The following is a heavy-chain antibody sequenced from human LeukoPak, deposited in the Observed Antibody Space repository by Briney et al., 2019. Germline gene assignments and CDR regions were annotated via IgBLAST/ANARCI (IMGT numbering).Heavy chain of an antibody. D-gene: IGHD1-26*01. CDR2: IKQDGSEK. CDR3: ARGSGSYPDAFDI. Sequence: PGGSLRLSCVASGFTFSNYDMNWVRQAPGKGLEWVANIKQDGSEKYYVDSVKGRFTISRDNAKNSLYLQMNSLRAEDTAVYYCARGSGSYPDAFDIWGQGTMVTVSS. J-gene: IGHJ3*02. CDR1: GFTFSNYD. V-gene: IGHV3-7*01.